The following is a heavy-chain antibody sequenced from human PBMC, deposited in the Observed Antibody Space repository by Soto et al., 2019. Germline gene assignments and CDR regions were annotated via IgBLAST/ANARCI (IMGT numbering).Heavy chain of an antibody. CDR2: IIHIFTRT. CDR1: GGTFRTSS. V-gene: IGHV1-69*01. D-gene: IGHD2-15*01. J-gene: IGHJ4*02. CDR3: ARDVVRSTAGDS. Sequence: QLQLVQSGTEVKEPGASVKVSCKDSGGTFRTSSFVWVRQGPGQGLAWMGGIIHIFTRTNFAQKFQGRVTFSADESTRTTYMELRSLTSEDTAIYYCARDVVRSTAGDSWGQGTLVTVSS.